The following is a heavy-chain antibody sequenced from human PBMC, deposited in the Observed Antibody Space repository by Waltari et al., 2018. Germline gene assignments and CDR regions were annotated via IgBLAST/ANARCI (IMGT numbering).Heavy chain of an antibody. D-gene: IGHD3-22*01. J-gene: IGHJ4*02. V-gene: IGHV4-38-2*01. CDR3: ARGDYYYDSSGYSHDY. Sequence: QVQLQESGPGLVKPSETLSLTCAVSGYSISSGYYWGWIRQPPGKGLEWIGSIYHSGSTYYNPSLKSRVTISVDTSKNQFSLKLSSVTAADTAVYYCARGDYYYDSSGYSHDYWGQGTLVTVSS. CDR2: IYHSGST. CDR1: GYSISSGYY.